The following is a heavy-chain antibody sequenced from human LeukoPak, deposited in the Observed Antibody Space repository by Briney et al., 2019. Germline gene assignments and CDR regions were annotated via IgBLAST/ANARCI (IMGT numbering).Heavy chain of an antibody. J-gene: IGHJ3*02. Sequence: GGSLRLSCAASGFTFSSYWMSWVRQAPGKGLEWVANIKQDGSEKYYVDSVKGRFTIPRDNAKNSLYLQMNSLRAEDTAVYYCARGFTMDAFDIWGQGTMVTVSS. CDR2: IKQDGSEK. CDR1: GFTFSSYW. D-gene: IGHD3-10*01. V-gene: IGHV3-7*03. CDR3: ARGFTMDAFDI.